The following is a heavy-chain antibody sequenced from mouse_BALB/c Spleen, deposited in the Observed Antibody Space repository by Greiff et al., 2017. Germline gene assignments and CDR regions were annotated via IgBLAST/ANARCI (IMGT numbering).Heavy chain of an antibody. CDR2: INPSNGRT. V-gene: IGHV1S81*02. Sequence: QVQLQQPGAELVKPGASVKLSCKASGYTFTSYWMYWVKQRPGQGLEWIGEINPSNGRTNYNEKFKSKATLTVDKSSSTAYMQLSSLTSEDSAVYYCASSPFDYWGQGTTLTVSS. J-gene: IGHJ2*01. D-gene: IGHD6-1*01. CDR3: ASSPFDY. CDR1: GYTFTSYW.